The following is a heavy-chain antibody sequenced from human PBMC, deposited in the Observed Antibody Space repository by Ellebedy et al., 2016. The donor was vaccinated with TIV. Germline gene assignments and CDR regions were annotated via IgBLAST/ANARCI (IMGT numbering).Heavy chain of an antibody. CDR1: GGSFSGYY. CDR3: ARVVPRNTPFDP. D-gene: IGHD1-14*01. CDR2: VSQSGRT. Sequence: SETLSLTCAVYGGSFSGYYWSWVRQPPGKGLEWIGDVSQSGRTSYHPSLKSRVTISVDTSKNQFSLRLTSVTAADTAMYYCARVVPRNTPFDPWGQGILVTVSS. V-gene: IGHV4-34*01. J-gene: IGHJ5*02.